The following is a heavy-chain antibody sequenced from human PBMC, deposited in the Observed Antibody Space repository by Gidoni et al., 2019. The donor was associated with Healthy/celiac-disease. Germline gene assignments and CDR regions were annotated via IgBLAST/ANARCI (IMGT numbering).Heavy chain of an antibody. CDR2: ISSSSSYI. J-gene: IGHJ6*03. Sequence: EVQLVESGGGLVKPGGSLRLSCAASGFTFSSYSMTWVRQAPGKGLEWVSSISSSSSYIYYADSVKGRFTISRENAKNSLYLQMNSLRAEDTAVYYCAREKTYCGGDCYSEDYYYYYMDVWGKGTTVTVSS. D-gene: IGHD2-21*02. CDR1: GFTFSSYS. CDR3: AREKTYCGGDCYSEDYYYYYMDV. V-gene: IGHV3-21*01.